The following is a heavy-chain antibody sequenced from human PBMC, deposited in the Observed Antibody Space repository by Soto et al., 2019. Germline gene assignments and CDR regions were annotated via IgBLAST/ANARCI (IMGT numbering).Heavy chain of an antibody. CDR3: ARDLLPKGIQLWLHY. J-gene: IGHJ4*02. V-gene: IGHV3-33*01. Sequence: GGSLRLSCAASGFTFSSYGMHWVRQAPGKGLEWVAVIWYDGSNKYYADSVKGRFTISRDNSKNTLYLQMNSLRAEDTAVYYCARDLLPKGIQLWLHYWGQGTLVTVSS. CDR2: IWYDGSNK. D-gene: IGHD5-18*01. CDR1: GFTFSSYG.